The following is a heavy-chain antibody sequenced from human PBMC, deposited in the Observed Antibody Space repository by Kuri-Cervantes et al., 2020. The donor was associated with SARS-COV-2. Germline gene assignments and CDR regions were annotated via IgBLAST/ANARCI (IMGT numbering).Heavy chain of an antibody. V-gene: IGHV3-23*01. CDR3: ARDLGTFSSGWFYMDV. J-gene: IGHJ6*03. Sequence: GESLKISCAASGFTFSSYWVSWVRQAPGKGLEWVSAISGSGGSTYYADSVKGRFTISRDNSKNTLYLQMNSLRAEDTAMYYCARDLGTFSSGWFYMDVWGKGTTVTVSS. CDR2: ISGSGGST. CDR1: GFTFSSYW. D-gene: IGHD6-19*01.